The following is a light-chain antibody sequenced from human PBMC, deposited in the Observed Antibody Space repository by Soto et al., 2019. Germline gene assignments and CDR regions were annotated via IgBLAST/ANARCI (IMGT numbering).Light chain of an antibody. CDR3: QQRSNWPIT. V-gene: IGKV3-11*01. Sequence: EIVLTQSTATLWLSPGERGSLXCRASQSLITFIAWYQQTPGEPHRPLTHDASSRPHDSPARFSGSGSATDFTRTISSREPEDFALYYGQQRSNWPITFGQGTRLEIK. CDR1: QSLITF. J-gene: IGKJ5*01. CDR2: DAS.